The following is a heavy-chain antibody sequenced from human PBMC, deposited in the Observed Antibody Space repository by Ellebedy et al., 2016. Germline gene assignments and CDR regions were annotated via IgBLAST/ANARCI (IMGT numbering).Heavy chain of an antibody. CDR1: GFSLSHAGMG. V-gene: IGHV2-26*01. D-gene: IGHD4-23*01. CDR3: ERIRKHGGNLVGALDY. CDR2: IFSNAEK. Sequence: SGPTLVQPTETLTLTCPVSGFSLSHAGMGVSWIRQPPGKALEWLAHIFSNAEKSYSTSLRSRLIISTDTSKSHVVLTMLTMDPVDTATYYCERIRKHGGNLVGALDYWGQGTLFTVSS. J-gene: IGHJ4*02.